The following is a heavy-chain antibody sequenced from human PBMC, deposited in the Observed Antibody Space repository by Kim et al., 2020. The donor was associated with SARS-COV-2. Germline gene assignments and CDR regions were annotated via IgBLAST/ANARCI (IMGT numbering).Heavy chain of an antibody. CDR1: GGTFSSYA. V-gene: IGHV1-69*13. Sequence: SVKVSCKASGGTFSSYAISWVRQAPGQGLEWMGGIIPIFGTANYAQKFQGRVTITADESTSTAYMELSSLRSEDTAVYYCASGQYQLLYYYYGMDVWGQGTTVTVSS. CDR3: ASGQYQLLYYYYGMDV. J-gene: IGHJ6*02. CDR2: IIPIFGTA. D-gene: IGHD2-2*01.